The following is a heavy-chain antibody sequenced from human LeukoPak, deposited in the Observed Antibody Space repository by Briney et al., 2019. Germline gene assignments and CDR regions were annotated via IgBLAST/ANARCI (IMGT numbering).Heavy chain of an antibody. Sequence: PSETLSLTCTVSGGSIRSSYYYWGWIRQPPGKGLEWIGSIYDSGSTYYNPSLKSRVTISVDTSKNQFSLKLSSVTAADTAVYYCASGVWSWEYYFDYWGQGTLVTVSS. V-gene: IGHV4-39*07. D-gene: IGHD1-26*01. J-gene: IGHJ4*02. CDR3: ASGVWSWEYYFDY. CDR1: GGSIRSSYYY. CDR2: IYDSGST.